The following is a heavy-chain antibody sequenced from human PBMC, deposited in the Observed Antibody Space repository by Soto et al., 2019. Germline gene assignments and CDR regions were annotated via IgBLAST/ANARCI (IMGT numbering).Heavy chain of an antibody. CDR3: ARGFAGKWEEYYYYYGMDV. CDR1: GYTFTCYY. J-gene: IGHJ6*02. Sequence: GXSVKVSCKASGYTFTCYYMHWVRQAPGQGLEWMGWINPNSGGTNYAQKFQGRVTMTRDTSISTAYMELSRLRSDDTAVYYCARGFAGKWEEYYYYYGMDVWGQGTTVTVSS. V-gene: IGHV1-2*02. D-gene: IGHD1-26*01. CDR2: INPNSGGT.